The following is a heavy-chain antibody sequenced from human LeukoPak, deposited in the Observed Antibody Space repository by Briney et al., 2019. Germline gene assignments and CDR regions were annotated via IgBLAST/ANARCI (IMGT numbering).Heavy chain of an antibody. CDR3: AREIYCSGGSCYPGYYFDY. CDR1: GFILSNYG. D-gene: IGHD2-15*01. J-gene: IGHJ4*02. CDR2: ISYDGSNK. Sequence: TGGSLRLSCVASGFILSNYGMHWVRQAPGKGLEWVAVISYDGSNKYYGDSVKGRFTISRDISKKTLYLQMNSLRAEDTAVYYCAREIYCSGGSCYPGYYFDYWGQGTLVTVSS. V-gene: IGHV3-30*03.